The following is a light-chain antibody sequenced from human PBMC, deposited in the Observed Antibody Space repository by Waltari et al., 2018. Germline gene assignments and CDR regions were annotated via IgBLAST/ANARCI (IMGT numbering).Light chain of an antibody. V-gene: IGKV2-24*01. CDR3: MQLTQLPRT. J-gene: IGKJ1*01. CDR2: KIS. Sequence: DIVMTQTPLSSPVTLGQPASISFRSSQSLVHTDGNTYLSWLHQRPGQPPTLLIYKISKRCSGVPVRCSGSGAGTDFTLKISRVEADDVGIYDCMQLTQLPRTFGQGTKVEIK. CDR1: QSLVHTDGNTY.